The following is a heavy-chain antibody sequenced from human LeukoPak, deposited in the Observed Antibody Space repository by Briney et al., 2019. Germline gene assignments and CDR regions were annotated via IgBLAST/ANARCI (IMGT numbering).Heavy chain of an antibody. J-gene: IGHJ4*02. CDR3: ARGPHWDPHFDY. CDR2: INPNSGGT. V-gene: IGHV1-2*02. CDR1: GYTFTGYY. Sequence: ASVKVSCKASGYTFTGYYMHWVRQAPGQGLEWMGWINPNSGGTNYAQKFLGRVTMTRDTSVSTAYMELSKLRSDDTAVYYCARGPHWDPHFDYWGQGTLVTVSS. D-gene: IGHD7-27*01.